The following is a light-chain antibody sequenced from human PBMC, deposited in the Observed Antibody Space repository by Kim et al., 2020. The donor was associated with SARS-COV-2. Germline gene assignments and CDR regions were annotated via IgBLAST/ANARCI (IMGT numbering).Light chain of an antibody. Sequence: ALRQTVRITCQGDNRRTYYASCYQQKPGQAPVLVIFGKNNRPSGIPDRFSGSTSGNTASLTITGAQAEDEADYYCKSRDSSGNLLVFGGGTKVTVL. CDR3: KSRDSSGNLLV. V-gene: IGLV3-19*01. CDR1: NRRTYY. CDR2: GKN. J-gene: IGLJ2*01.